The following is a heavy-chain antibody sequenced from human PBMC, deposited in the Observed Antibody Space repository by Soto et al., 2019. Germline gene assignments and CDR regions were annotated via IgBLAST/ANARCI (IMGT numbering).Heavy chain of an antibody. CDR3: ATFLSTTSPGV. V-gene: IGHV6-1*01. CDR2: TYYRSKWYN. CDR1: GASVSSKSAA. D-gene: IGHD2-2*01. J-gene: IGHJ6*02. Sequence: SPTLSLTCAISGASVSSKSAAWNWIRQFPSRGLEWLGRTYYRSKWYNDYAVSVKSRITINPDTSKNQFSLQLNSVTPEDTAVYYCATFLSTTSPGVWGQGTTVTVSS.